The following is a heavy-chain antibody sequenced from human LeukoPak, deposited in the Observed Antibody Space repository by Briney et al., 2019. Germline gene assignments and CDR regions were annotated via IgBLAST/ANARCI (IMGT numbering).Heavy chain of an antibody. Sequence: ASLTVSCKASGDTFTSYDINWVRQATGQRLEWMGWMNPNSGNTGYAQKFQGRVTMTRNTSISTAYMELSSLRSEDTAVYYCARGIDFWSGTDYWGQGTLVTVSS. J-gene: IGHJ4*02. CDR2: MNPNSGNT. D-gene: IGHD3-3*01. CDR1: GDTFTSYD. V-gene: IGHV1-8*01. CDR3: ARGIDFWSGTDY.